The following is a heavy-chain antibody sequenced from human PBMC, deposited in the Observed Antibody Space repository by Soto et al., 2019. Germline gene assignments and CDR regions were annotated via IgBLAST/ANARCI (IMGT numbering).Heavy chain of an antibody. CDR1: GFTVSSYA. Sequence: GASLRLSGAASGFTVSSYAMSWVRQAPGKGLEWVSAISGSGGSTYYADSVKGRFTISRDNSKNTLYLQMNSLRAEDTAVYYCAKDRAMTTVTNYYYYGMDVWGQGTTVTVSS. V-gene: IGHV3-23*01. J-gene: IGHJ6*02. CDR2: ISGSGGST. D-gene: IGHD4-4*01. CDR3: AKDRAMTTVTNYYYYGMDV.